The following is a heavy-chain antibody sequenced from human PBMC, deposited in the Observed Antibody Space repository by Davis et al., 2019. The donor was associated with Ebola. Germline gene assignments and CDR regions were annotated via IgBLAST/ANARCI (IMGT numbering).Heavy chain of an antibody. Sequence: PSETLSLTCTVSGVSISSYYWSWIRQPPGKGLEWIGFIYHSGRTNYNPSLKSRVTISLDTSKNQFSLKLSSVTAADTALYYCAGIRGQWLEDWGQGTLVTVSS. CDR3: AGIRGQWLED. CDR1: GVSISSYY. V-gene: IGHV4-59*12. J-gene: IGHJ4*02. CDR2: IYHSGRT. D-gene: IGHD6-19*01.